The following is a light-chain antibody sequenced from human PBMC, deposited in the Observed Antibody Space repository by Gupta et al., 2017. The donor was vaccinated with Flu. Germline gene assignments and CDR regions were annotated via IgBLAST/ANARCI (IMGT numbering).Light chain of an antibody. CDR3: QQLNGYPPIT. V-gene: IGKV1-9*01. J-gene: IGKJ5*01. CDR2: YAS. CDR1: QDIRNY. Sequence: DIQLTQSPSFLSASVGDRVTITCRASQDIRNYLAWYQQKPGKAPRLLIYYASILETGVPSRFSGSGSGTEFTLTISSLQPEDFSTYYCQQLNGYPPITFGQGTRLEIK.